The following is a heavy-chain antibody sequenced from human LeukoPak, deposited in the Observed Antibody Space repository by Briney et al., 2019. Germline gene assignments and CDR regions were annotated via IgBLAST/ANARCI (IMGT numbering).Heavy chain of an antibody. V-gene: IGHV1-8*02. CDR3: AKTQGYSSSWYWFDP. Sequence: ASVKVSCKASGYTFTGYYMHWVRQAPGQGLEWMGWMNPNSGNTGYAQKFQGRVTMTRNTSISTAYMELSSLRSEDTAVYYCAKTQGYSSSWYWFDPWGQGTLVTVSS. D-gene: IGHD6-13*01. CDR2: MNPNSGNT. J-gene: IGHJ5*02. CDR1: GYTFTGYY.